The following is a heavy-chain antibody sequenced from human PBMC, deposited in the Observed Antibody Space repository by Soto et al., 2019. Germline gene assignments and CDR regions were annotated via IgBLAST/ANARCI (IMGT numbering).Heavy chain of an antibody. J-gene: IGHJ4*02. CDR3: ARHRVTHYYDPYYFDY. V-gene: IGHV4-39*01. CDR2: IYYSGST. Sequence: QLQLQESGPGLVKPSETLSLTCTVSGGSISSSSYYWGWIRQPPGKGLEWIGSIYYSGSTYYNPSLKSRVTISVDTSKNQFSLKLSSVTAADTAVYYCARHRVTHYYDPYYFDYWGQGTLVTVSS. CDR1: GGSISSSSYY. D-gene: IGHD3-22*01.